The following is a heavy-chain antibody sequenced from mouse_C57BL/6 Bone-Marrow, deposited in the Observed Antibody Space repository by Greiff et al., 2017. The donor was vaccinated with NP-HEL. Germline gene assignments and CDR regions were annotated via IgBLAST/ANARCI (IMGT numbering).Heavy chain of an antibody. CDR2: INPSTGGT. J-gene: IGHJ2*01. CDR3: AIWGY. Sequence: VQLQQSGPELVKPGASVKISCKASGYSFTGYYMNWVKQSPEKSLEWIGEINPSTGGTTSNQQFKAKATLTVDKSSSTAYMPLKSLTSEDAAVYYCAIWGYWGQGTTLTVSS. CDR1: GYSFTGYY. V-gene: IGHV1-42*01.